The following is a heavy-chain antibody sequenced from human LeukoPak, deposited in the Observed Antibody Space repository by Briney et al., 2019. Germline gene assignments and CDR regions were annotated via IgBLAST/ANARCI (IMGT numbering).Heavy chain of an antibody. CDR3: AKDLCSGGSCYTYFDY. CDR1: GFTFSSYA. V-gene: IGHV3-23*01. Sequence: GGSLRLSCAASGFTFSSYAMSGVGQAPGKGGEGVSGISGSGGITYYADSVKGLFPISRDNSKNTLHLQMNSLRAEDTAVYYCAKDLCSGGSCYTYFDYWGQGTLVTVSS. J-gene: IGHJ4*02. D-gene: IGHD2-15*01. CDR2: ISGSGGIT.